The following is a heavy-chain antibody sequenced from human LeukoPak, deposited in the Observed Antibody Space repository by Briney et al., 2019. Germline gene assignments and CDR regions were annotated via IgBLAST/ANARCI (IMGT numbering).Heavy chain of an antibody. CDR3: AKYRVVTSNYYNNAMDV. CDR2: ISFDASNK. J-gene: IGHJ6*02. D-gene: IGHD3-22*01. V-gene: IGHV3-30*18. Sequence: PGGSLRLSCAASGFTFSSYGMHWVRQAPGKGLEWVAVISFDASNKYYADSVKSRFTISRDNSKNTLYLQMNSLRAEDTAVYYCAKYRVVTSNYYNNAMDVWGQGTTVTVSS. CDR1: GFTFSSYG.